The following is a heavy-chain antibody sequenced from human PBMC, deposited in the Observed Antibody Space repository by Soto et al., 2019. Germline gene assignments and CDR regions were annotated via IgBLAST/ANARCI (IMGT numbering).Heavy chain of an antibody. Sequence: AETLCLTCTVSVDSISIYYWTWIGQPPGKGLEYIGYIYYSGRTYYNPSLKSRVTISVDTSKNQFSLKLSSVTAADTAVYYCARGNLGITTTGTWYDFDYWGQGTLVTVSS. CDR3: ARGNLGITTTGTWYDFDY. CDR1: VDSISIYY. CDR2: IYYSGRT. J-gene: IGHJ4*02. D-gene: IGHD2-15*01. V-gene: IGHV4-59*01.